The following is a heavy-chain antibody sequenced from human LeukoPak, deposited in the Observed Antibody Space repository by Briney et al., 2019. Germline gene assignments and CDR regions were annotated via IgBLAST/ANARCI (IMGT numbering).Heavy chain of an antibody. Sequence: PSETLSLTCTVSGGSISSGGYYWSWTRQHPGKGLEWIGYIYYSGSTYYNPSLKSRVTISVDTSKNQFSLKLSSVTAADTAVYYCASTRGYSYALYYFDYWGQGTLVTVSS. V-gene: IGHV4-31*03. J-gene: IGHJ4*02. D-gene: IGHD5-18*01. CDR1: GGSISSGGYY. CDR3: ASTRGYSYALYYFDY. CDR2: IYYSGST.